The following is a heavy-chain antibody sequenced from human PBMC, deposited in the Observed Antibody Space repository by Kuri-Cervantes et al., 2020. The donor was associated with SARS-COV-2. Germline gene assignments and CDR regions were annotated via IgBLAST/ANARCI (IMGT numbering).Heavy chain of an antibody. CDR2: INPNSGGT. CDR1: GYTFTGYY. CDR3: ARDGTEYQLLYTPDY. V-gene: IGHV1-2*02. D-gene: IGHD2-2*02. Sequence: ASVKVSCKASGYTFTGYYMHWVRQAPGQGLEWMGWINPNSGGTNYAQKFQGRVTMTRDTSISTAYMELSRLRSDDTAVYYCARDGTEYQLLYTPDYWGQGTLVTVSS. J-gene: IGHJ4*02.